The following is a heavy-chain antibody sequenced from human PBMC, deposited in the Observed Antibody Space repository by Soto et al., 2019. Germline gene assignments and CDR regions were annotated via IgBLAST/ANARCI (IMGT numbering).Heavy chain of an antibody. CDR3: ARNTPAISISDH. Sequence: SETMSVTWAFAGGSIGTISGWIWVRQPPGKGLEWIGEVYHSGSTNYNPSFKSRVAMSVDKSKNQFSLKLNSVTAADTAVYYCARNTPAISISDHWGQGTLVTVSS. D-gene: IGHD2-15*01. CDR1: GGSIGTISG. V-gene: IGHV4-4*02. CDR2: VYHSGST. J-gene: IGHJ4*02.